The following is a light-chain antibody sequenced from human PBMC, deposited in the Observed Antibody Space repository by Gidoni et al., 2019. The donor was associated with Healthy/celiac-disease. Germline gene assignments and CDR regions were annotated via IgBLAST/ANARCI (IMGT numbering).Light chain of an antibody. J-gene: IGKJ2*02. CDR1: QSVSSN. CDR3: QQYNNWPPWT. CDR2: GAS. V-gene: IGKV3-15*01. Sequence: EIVMTQSPATLSVSPGERATLSCRASQSVSSNLAWYQQKPGQAPRLLIYGASTRATGIPARCSGSGSGTEFTLTISSLQSEDCAVYYCQQYNNWPPWTFGQGTKLEIK.